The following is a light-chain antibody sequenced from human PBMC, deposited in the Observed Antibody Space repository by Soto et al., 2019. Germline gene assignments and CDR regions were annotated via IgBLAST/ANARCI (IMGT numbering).Light chain of an antibody. V-gene: IGLV2-14*01. CDR2: EVS. J-gene: IGLJ1*01. CDR3: SSYTSTGSRYV. Sequence: QSALTQPASVSGSPGQSITISCTGASSDVGTFNYVSWYQHHPGKAPKLIIYEVSNRPSGVSDRFSGSKSGNTASLTISGLQGEDEAAYYCSSYTSTGSRYVFGTGTKLTVL. CDR1: SSDVGTFNY.